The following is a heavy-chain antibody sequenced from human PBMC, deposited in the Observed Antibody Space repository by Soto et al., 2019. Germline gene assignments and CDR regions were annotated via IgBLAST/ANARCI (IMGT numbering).Heavy chain of an antibody. CDR1: GGSISSGPYS. CDR2: FHYSENT. Sequence: QLQLQESGPGLVKPSETLSLTCTVSGGSISSGPYSWGWIRQPPGEGLEWIGTFHYSENTYYNPSIESRVTISVDTSKNQFSLKVTSVTVADTAIYYCARLGGYCSTTSCYGFYGMDVWGQGTTVIVSS. V-gene: IGHV4-39*01. CDR3: ARLGGYCSTTSCYGFYGMDV. D-gene: IGHD2-2*01. J-gene: IGHJ6*02.